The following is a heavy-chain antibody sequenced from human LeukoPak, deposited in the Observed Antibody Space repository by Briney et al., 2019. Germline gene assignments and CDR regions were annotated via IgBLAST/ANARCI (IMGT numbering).Heavy chain of an antibody. CDR2: INRDGTEK. CDR1: GFTFKDFW. J-gene: IGHJ4*02. D-gene: IGHD2-21*01. Sequence: GGSLRLSCEASGFTFKDFWMTWVRQAPGKGLQWVANINRDGTEKHFLDSVEGRFTISRDNAKKSLYLQMSSLRPQDTALYFCVRGDWYFESWGQGTLVTVSS. V-gene: IGHV3-7*04. CDR3: VRGDWYFES.